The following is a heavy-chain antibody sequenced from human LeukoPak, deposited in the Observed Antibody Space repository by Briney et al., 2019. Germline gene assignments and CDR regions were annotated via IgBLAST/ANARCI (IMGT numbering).Heavy chain of an antibody. V-gene: IGHV3-23*01. J-gene: IGHJ4*02. Sequence: GESLRLSCGASGFTLGSYAMSWVRQAPGKGLEWVSSISGGGSSTYYADSVKGRFTISRDNSKNTLYLQMNSLRAEDTAVYYCARESDGDIDYWGQGTLVTVSS. D-gene: IGHD4-17*01. CDR2: ISGGGSST. CDR1: GFTLGSYA. CDR3: ARESDGDIDY.